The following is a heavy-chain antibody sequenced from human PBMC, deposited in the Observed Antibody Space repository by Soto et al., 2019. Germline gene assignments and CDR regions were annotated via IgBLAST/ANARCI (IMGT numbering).Heavy chain of an antibody. Sequence: QVQLQESGPGLVKPSQTLSLTCTVSGDSMGSGDYYWTWIPQPPGKGLEWIGYIYYIGTTFYNPSLESGVNISIDTSKNHFSLRLTSVTAADTAVYYCSRGSTYYGFLTWGQGTLVTVSS. CDR1: GDSMGSGDYY. CDR3: SRGSTYYGFLT. V-gene: IGHV4-30-4*01. CDR2: IYYIGTT. D-gene: IGHD3-10*01. J-gene: IGHJ5*02.